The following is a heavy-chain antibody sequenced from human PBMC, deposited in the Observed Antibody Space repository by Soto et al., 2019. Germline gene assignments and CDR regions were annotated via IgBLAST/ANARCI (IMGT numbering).Heavy chain of an antibody. V-gene: IGHV1-2*04. CDR1: GYTFTGYY. J-gene: IGHJ6*02. D-gene: IGHD3-10*01. CDR2: INPNSGGT. Sequence: ASVKVSCKASGYTFTGYYMHWVRQAPGQGLEWMGWINPNSGGTNYAQKFQGWVTMTRDTSISTAYMELSRLRSDDTAVYYCARDSRGDEEQEFGYYGMDVWGQGTTVTVSS. CDR3: ARDSRGDEEQEFGYYGMDV.